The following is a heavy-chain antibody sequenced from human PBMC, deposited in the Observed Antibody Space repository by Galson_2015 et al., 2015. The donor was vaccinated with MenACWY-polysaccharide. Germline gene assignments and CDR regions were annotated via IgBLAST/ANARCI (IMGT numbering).Heavy chain of an antibody. V-gene: IGHV3-7*01. CDR3: ARDPLDSSGYTRGSVFDL. J-gene: IGHJ2*01. Sequence: SLRLSCAASGFTFSSFWMSWVRQAPGKGLEWVAIIKQDGSEKYYVDSVKGRFSISRDNAKNSLYLQMNSLRSKDTAVYYCARDPLDSSGYTRGSVFDLWGRGTLVTVSS. CDR2: IKQDGSEK. CDR1: GFTFSSFW. D-gene: IGHD3-22*01.